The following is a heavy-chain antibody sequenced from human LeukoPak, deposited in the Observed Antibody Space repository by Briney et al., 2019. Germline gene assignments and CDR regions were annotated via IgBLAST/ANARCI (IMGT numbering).Heavy chain of an antibody. CDR2: MNPNSGGT. J-gene: IGHJ4*02. CDR3: ARVIGAGSYASKY. CDR1: GYIFSDYY. Sequence: ASVKVSCKASGYIFSDYYIRWVRQAPGRGLEWMGWMNPNSGGTDYAQKFQGRVTMTRDTSIITAYMELSRLTSDDTAMYYCARVIGAGSYASKYWGQGTLVTVSS. D-gene: IGHD1-26*01. V-gene: IGHV1-2*02.